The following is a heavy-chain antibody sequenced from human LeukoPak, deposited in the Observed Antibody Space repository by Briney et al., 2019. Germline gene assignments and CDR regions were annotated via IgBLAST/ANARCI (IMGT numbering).Heavy chain of an antibody. CDR1: GFTVSSNY. CDR3: ARIYYDILTGSRYGMDV. J-gene: IGHJ6*02. D-gene: IGHD3-9*01. CDR2: IYSGGST. V-gene: IGHV3-53*01. Sequence: GSLRLSCAASGFTVSSNYMSWVRQAPGKGLEWVSVIYSGGSTYYADSVKGRFTISRDNSKNTLYLQMNSLRAEDTAVYYCARIYYDILTGSRYGMDVWGQGTTVTV.